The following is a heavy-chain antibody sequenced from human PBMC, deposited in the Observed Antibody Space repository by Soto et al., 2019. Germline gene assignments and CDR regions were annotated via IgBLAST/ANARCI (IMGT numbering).Heavy chain of an antibody. Sequence: QVQLVESGGGVVQPGRSLRLSCAASGFTFSSYAMHWVRQAPGKGLEWVAVISYDGSNKYYADSVKGRFTISRDNSKNTLYLQMNSLRAEDTAVYYWARGGGGVPAPRFDPWGQGTLVTVSS. D-gene: IGHD2-2*01. V-gene: IGHV3-30-3*01. CDR2: ISYDGSNK. J-gene: IGHJ5*02. CDR3: ARGGGGVPAPRFDP. CDR1: GFTFSSYA.